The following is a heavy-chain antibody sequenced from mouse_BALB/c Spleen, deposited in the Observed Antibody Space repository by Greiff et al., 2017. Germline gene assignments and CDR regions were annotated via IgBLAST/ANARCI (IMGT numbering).Heavy chain of an antibody. D-gene: IGHD2-2*01. CDR2: IWTGGGT. CDR1: GFSLTSYD. V-gene: IGHV2-9-2*01. Sequence: VQVVESGPGLVAPSQSLSITCTVSGFSLTSYDISWIRQPPGKGLEWLGVIWTGGGTNYNSAFMSRLSISKDNSKSQVFLKMNSLQTDDTAIYYCVREGGLRRGFAYWGQGTLVTVSA. CDR3: VREGGLRRGFAY. J-gene: IGHJ3*01.